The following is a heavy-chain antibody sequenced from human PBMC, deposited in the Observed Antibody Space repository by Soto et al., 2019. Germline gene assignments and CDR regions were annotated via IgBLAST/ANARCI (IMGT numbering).Heavy chain of an antibody. Sequence: PSETLSLTCSVSGDSLSTSSYHWTWIRQPPGKGLEWIGSIYHTGSTYYSKSLRSRLTMSVDTSKSQFSLRLSSVTAADTAAYYCARATGTLRSRNCDYWGQGSLVTVSS. J-gene: IGHJ4*02. V-gene: IGHV4-31*03. CDR1: GDSLSTSSYH. CDR2: IYHTGST. CDR3: ARATGTLRSRNCDY. D-gene: IGHD1-1*01.